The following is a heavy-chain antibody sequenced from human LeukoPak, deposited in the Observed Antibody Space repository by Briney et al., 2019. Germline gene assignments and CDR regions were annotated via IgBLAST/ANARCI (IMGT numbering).Heavy chain of an antibody. CDR1: GGSISSSSYY. V-gene: IGHV4-39*01. Sequence: PSETLSLTCTVSGGSISSSSYYWGWIRQPPGKGLEWIGSIYYSGSTYYNPSLKSRVTISVDTSKNQFSLKLSSVTDADTAVYYCARSVAVVTAVYFDYWGQGTLVTVSS. CDR2: IYYSGST. CDR3: ARSVAVVTAVYFDY. J-gene: IGHJ4*02. D-gene: IGHD2-21*02.